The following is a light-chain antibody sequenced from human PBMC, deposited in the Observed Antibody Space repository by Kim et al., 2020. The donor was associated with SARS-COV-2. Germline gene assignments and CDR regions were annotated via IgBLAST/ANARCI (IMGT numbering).Light chain of an antibody. CDR2: DVS. CDR1: SSDVGGYIY. V-gene: IGLV2-14*03. CDR3: SSYTSSSTLV. Sequence: GQSLTISCTGTSSDVGGYIYVSWYHQQPGKAPILMIYDVSARPSGVSNRFSGSKSGNTAYLTISGLQAEDEADYYCSSYTSSSTLVFGGGTQLTVL. J-gene: IGLJ2*01.